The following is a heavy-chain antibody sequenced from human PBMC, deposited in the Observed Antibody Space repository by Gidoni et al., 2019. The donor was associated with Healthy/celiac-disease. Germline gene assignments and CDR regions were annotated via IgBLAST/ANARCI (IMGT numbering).Heavy chain of an antibody. J-gene: IGHJ2*01. CDR3: ARGRKTAVAGSRKNWYFDL. CDR1: GGSFRGYY. Sequence: QVQLQQWGAGLLKPSETLSLTCTVYGGSFRGYYWSWIRPPPGKGLEWIGEINHSGSTNYNPSLKSRVTISVDTSKNQFSLKLSSVTAADTAVYYCARGRKTAVAGSRKNWYFDLWGRGTLVTVSS. V-gene: IGHV4-34*01. CDR2: INHSGST. D-gene: IGHD6-19*01.